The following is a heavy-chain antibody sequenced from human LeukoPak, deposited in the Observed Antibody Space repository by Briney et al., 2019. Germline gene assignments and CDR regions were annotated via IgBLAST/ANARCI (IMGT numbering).Heavy chain of an antibody. D-gene: IGHD3-10*01. J-gene: IGHJ6*03. CDR2: IKSKTDGGTT. CDR1: GFTFSNAW. Sequence: GGSLRLSCAASGFTFSNAWMSWVRQAPGKGLEWVGRIKSKTDGGTTDYAAPVKGRFTISRDDSKNTLYLQMNSLKTEDTAVYYCTTDGYGSGSYYHYYYYYMDVWGKGTTVTVS. V-gene: IGHV3-15*01. CDR3: TTDGYGSGSYYHYYYYYMDV.